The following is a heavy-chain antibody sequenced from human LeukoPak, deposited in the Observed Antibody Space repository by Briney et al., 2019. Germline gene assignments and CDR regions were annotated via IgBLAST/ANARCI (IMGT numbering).Heavy chain of an antibody. V-gene: IGHV3-23*01. Sequence: GXTXXXXAMXWXXXAPGKGLEWVPAISGSGGSTYYADSVKGRFTISRDNSKNTLYLQMNSLRAEDTAVYYCAKDTGFIAAAEDYWGQGTLVTVSS. J-gene: IGHJ4*02. CDR2: ISGSGGST. CDR1: GXTXXXXA. D-gene: IGHD6-13*01. CDR3: AKDTGFIAAAEDY.